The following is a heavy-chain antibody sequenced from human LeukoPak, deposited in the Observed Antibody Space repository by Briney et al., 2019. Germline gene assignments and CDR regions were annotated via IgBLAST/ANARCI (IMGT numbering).Heavy chain of an antibody. Sequence: SETLSLTCTVSGGSISSGDYYWSWIRQPPGKGLEWIGEINHSGSTNYNPSLKSRVTISVDTSKNQFSLKLSSVTAADTAVYYCARIGSTLTFDYWGQGTLVTVSS. V-gene: IGHV4-39*07. CDR1: GGSISSGDYY. CDR2: INHSGST. D-gene: IGHD2-2*01. J-gene: IGHJ4*02. CDR3: ARIGSTLTFDY.